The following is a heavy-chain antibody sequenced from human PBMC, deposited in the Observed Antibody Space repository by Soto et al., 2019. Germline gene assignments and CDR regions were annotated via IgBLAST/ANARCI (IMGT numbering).Heavy chain of an antibody. V-gene: IGHV1-46*01. J-gene: IGHJ6*02. Sequence: ASVKVSCKASGYTFTSYAMHWVRQAPGQRLEWMGRINPSSGNTSYAQKFQGRVTMTRDTSTSTVYMELSSLRSEDTAVYYCARARRGYYYGMDVWGQGTTVTVSS. CDR2: INPSSGNT. CDR1: GYTFTSYA. CDR3: ARARRGYYYGMDV.